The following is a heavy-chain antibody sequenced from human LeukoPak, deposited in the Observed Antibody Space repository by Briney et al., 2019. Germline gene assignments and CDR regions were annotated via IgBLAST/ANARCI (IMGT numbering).Heavy chain of an antibody. CDR3: ATEGAVAPFDY. CDR2: INSDGRST. CDR1: GFTFNNYW. J-gene: IGHJ4*02. Sequence: PGGSLTLSCAASGFTFNNYWMHWVRQAPGKGLVWVSRINSDGRSTSYADSVKGRFTISRDSAKNTLYLQMNSLRAEDTAIYYCATEGAVAPFDYWGQGTLVTVSS. V-gene: IGHV3-74*01. D-gene: IGHD1-26*01.